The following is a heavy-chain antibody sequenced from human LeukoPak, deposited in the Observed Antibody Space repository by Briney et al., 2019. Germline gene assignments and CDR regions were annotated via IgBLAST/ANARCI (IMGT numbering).Heavy chain of an antibody. D-gene: IGHD6-6*01. V-gene: IGHV4-34*01. CDR3: ARHSYTFLAARPLNWFDP. J-gene: IGHJ5*02. CDR2: INHSGST. Sequence: PSETLSLTCAVYGGSFSGYYWSWIRQPPGKGLEWIGEINHSGSTNYNPSLKSRVTISVDTSKNQFSLKLSSVTAADTAVYYCARHSYTFLAARPLNWFDPWGQGTLVTVSS. CDR1: GGSFSGYY.